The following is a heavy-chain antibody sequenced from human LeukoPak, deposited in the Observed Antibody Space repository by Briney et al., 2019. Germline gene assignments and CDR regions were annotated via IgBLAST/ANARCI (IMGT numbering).Heavy chain of an antibody. CDR3: ARWLTNHQKISGSYSRHYYYYYYMDV. V-gene: IGHV1-2*02. CDR2: INPNSGGT. Sequence: APVKVSCKASGYTFTGYYMHWVRQAPGQGLEWMGWINPNSGGTNYAQKFQGRVTMTRDTSISTAYMELSRLRSDDTAVYYCARWLTNHQKISGSYSRHYYYYYYMDVWGKGTTVTVSS. J-gene: IGHJ6*03. D-gene: IGHD1-26*01. CDR1: GYTFTGYY.